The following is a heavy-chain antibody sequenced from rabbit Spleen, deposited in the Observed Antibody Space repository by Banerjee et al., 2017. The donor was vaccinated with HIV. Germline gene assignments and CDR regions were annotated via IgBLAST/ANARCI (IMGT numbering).Heavy chain of an antibody. D-gene: IGHD1-1*01. CDR2: IDTNDGDT. CDR1: GFSFSSNW. J-gene: IGHJ2*01. V-gene: IGHV1S45*01. CDR3: ARNYVNAFDP. Sequence: LEESGGGLVKPGGTLTLTCTVSGFSFSSNWICWVRQAPGKGLEWIACIDTNDGDTDYANWPKGRFTISKTPSTTVTLQMTSLTAADTATYFCARNYVNAFDPWGPGTLVTVS.